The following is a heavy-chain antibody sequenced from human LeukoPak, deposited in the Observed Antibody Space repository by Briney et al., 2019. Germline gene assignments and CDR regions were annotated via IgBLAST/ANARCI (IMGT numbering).Heavy chain of an antibody. V-gene: IGHV3-30*02. CDR2: IRYDGGNK. CDR3: VSAVSYYYDSSGYSFDY. Sequence: GGSLRLSCAASGFTFSSYGMHWVRQAPGKGLEWVAFIRYDGGNKYYADSVKGRLTISRDNSKNTLYLQMNSLRAEDTAVYYCVSAVSYYYDSSGYSFDYWGQGTLVTVSS. D-gene: IGHD3-22*01. J-gene: IGHJ4*02. CDR1: GFTFSSYG.